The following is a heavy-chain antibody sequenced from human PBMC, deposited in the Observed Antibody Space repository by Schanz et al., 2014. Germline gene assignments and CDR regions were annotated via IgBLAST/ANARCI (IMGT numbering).Heavy chain of an antibody. CDR1: GGTFSSYA. D-gene: IGHD3-16*01. Sequence: QVQLVQSGAEVKKPGSSVKVSCKASGGTFSSYAFSWVRQAPGQGLEWMGRIIPNLGSANYAQKFQGRVTITADKSTSTAYMELKSLRSADTAVYYCATIGVNDYWRFGLDLWGQGTTVTVSS. CDR2: IIPNLGSA. CDR3: ATIGVNDYWRFGLDL. V-gene: IGHV1-69*04. J-gene: IGHJ6*02.